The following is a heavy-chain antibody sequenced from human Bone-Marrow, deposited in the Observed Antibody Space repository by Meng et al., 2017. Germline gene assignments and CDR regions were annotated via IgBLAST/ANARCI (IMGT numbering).Heavy chain of an antibody. J-gene: IGHJ4*02. Sequence: GSLRLSCTVSGGSISSSSYYWGWIRQPPGKGLEWIGSIYYSGSTYYNPSLKSRVTISVDTSKNQFSLKLSSVTAADTAVYYCARDRSFTWTFDYWGQGTLVTVSS. CDR3: ARDRSFTWTFDY. CDR2: IYYSGST. V-gene: IGHV4-39*07. D-gene: IGHD1-1*01. CDR1: GGSISSSSYY.